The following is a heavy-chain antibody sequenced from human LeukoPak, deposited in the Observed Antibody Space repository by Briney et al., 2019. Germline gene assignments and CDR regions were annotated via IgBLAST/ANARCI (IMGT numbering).Heavy chain of an antibody. CDR3: AKGSPYYYYMDV. V-gene: IGHV3-30*18. Sequence: GGSLRLSCAASGFTFSSYGMHGVRQAPGKGLEWVAVISYDGSNKYYAGSVKGRFTISRDNSKNTLYLQMNSLRAEDTAVYYCAKGSPYYYYMDVWGKGTTVTVSS. CDR2: ISYDGSNK. J-gene: IGHJ6*03. CDR1: GFTFSSYG.